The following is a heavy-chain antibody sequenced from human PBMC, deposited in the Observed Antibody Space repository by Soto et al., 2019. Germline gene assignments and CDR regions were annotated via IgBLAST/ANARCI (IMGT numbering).Heavy chain of an antibody. CDR3: AAAVAGTNVYYYYGMDV. J-gene: IGHJ6*02. D-gene: IGHD6-19*01. V-gene: IGHV1-69*02. Sequence: QVQLVQYGAEVKKPGSSVKVSCKASGGTFSSYTISWVRQAPGQGLEWMGRIIPILGIANYAQKFQGRVTITADKSTSTAYMELSSLRSEDTAVYYCAAAVAGTNVYYYYGMDVLGQGTTVTVSS. CDR2: IIPILGIA. CDR1: GGTFSSYT.